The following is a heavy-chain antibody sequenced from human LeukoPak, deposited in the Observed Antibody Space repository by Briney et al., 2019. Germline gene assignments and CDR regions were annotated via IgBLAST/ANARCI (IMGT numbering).Heavy chain of an antibody. V-gene: IGHV1-18*01. CDR2: ISAYNGNT. CDR1: GYTFTSYG. J-gene: IGHJ4*02. D-gene: IGHD6-13*01. Sequence: ASVKVSCKASGYTFTSYGISWVRQAPGQGLEWMGWISAYNGNTNYAQKLQGRVTMTTDTSTSTAYMELRSLRSDDTAVYYCARDKGQQLLQSSDYWGQGTLVTVSS. CDR3: ARDKGQQLLQSSDY.